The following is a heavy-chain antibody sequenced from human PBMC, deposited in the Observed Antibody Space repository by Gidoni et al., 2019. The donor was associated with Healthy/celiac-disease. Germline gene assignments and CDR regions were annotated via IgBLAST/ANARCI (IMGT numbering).Heavy chain of an antibody. CDR1: GFTFDDYA. CDR2: ISWNSGSI. V-gene: IGHV3-9*01. Sequence: EVQLVESGGGLVQPGRSLRLSCAASGFTFDDYAMHWVRQAPGKGREWVSGISWNSGSIGYADSVKGRFTISRDNAKNSLYLQMNSLRAEDTALYYCAKDRGTTARGVIDYWGQGTLVTVSS. CDR3: AKDRGTTARGVIDY. J-gene: IGHJ4*02. D-gene: IGHD4-4*01.